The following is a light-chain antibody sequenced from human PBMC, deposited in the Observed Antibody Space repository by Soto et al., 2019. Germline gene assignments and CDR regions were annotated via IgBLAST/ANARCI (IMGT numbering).Light chain of an antibody. CDR1: QSIRSN. CDR2: GAS. Sequence: EIVMTQSPDTLSVSPGEGATLSCRVSQSIRSNLAWYQQRPGQAPRLLMYGASTRADGIPARFSGSGSGTDFTLTISRLEPEDFAVYYCQQYGSSGTFGQGTKVDIK. CDR3: QQYGSSGT. V-gene: IGKV3-15*01. J-gene: IGKJ1*01.